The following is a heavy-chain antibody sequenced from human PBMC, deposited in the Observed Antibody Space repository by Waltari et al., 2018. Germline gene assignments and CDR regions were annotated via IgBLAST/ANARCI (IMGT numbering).Heavy chain of an antibody. CDR3: ARGQRNSNYYMDV. J-gene: IGHJ6*03. CDR1: GGSFSGYY. V-gene: IGHV4-34*01. D-gene: IGHD1-7*01. Sequence: QVQLQQWGAGLLKPSETLSLTCAVYGGSFSGYYWSWIRQPPGKGLEWIGEINHSGSTNYNPSLKSRVTISVDTSKNQFSLKLSSVTAADTAVYYCARGQRNSNYYMDVWGKGTTVIVSS. CDR2: INHSGST.